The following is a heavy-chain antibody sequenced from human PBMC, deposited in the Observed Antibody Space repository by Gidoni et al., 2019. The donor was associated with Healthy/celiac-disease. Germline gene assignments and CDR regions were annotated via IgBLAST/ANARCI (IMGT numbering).Heavy chain of an antibody. CDR1: GRSISSGGYY. Sequence: QVQLQESGPGLVKPSQTLSLTSTVSGRSISSGGYYWSWIRQHPGKGLEWIGYIYYSGSTYYNPSLKSRVTISVDTSKTQFSLKLSSVPAADTAVYYCARVATTVTTGLSDYWGQGTLVTVSS. D-gene: IGHD4-17*01. J-gene: IGHJ4*02. V-gene: IGHV4-31*03. CDR3: ARVATTVTTGLSDY. CDR2: IYYSGST.